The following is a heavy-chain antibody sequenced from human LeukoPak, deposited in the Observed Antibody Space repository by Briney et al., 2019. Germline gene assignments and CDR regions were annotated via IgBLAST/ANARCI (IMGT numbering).Heavy chain of an antibody. Sequence: GGSLKLSCAASGFTVSSNYMSWVRQAPGKGLEWVSVTVNGGSTYYSDSVKGRFTVSGDNSNNTLYLQMNSLRAEDTAVYYCVRDQNFWGQGTLVTVSS. CDR2: TVNGGST. CDR3: VRDQNF. J-gene: IGHJ4*02. CDR1: GFTVSSNY. V-gene: IGHV3-53*01.